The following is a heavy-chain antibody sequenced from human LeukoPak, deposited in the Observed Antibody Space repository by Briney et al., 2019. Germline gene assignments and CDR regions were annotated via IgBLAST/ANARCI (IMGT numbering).Heavy chain of an antibody. V-gene: IGHV4-30-2*01. J-gene: IGHJ6*02. Sequence: PQTLSLTCAVSGGSISSGGYSWSWIRQPPGKGLEWIGYIYHSGSTYYNPSLKSRVTISVDRSKNQFSLKLSSVTAADTAVYYCARGRGYCSSTSCYTGPYYYYYYGMDVWGQGTTVTVSS. CDR1: GGSISSGGYS. CDR3: ARGRGYCSSTSCYTGPYYYYYYGMDV. D-gene: IGHD2-2*02. CDR2: IYHSGST.